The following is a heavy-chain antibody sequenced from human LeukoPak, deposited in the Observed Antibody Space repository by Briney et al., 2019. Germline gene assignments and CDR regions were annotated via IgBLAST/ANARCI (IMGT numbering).Heavy chain of an antibody. CDR2: ISAYNGNT. J-gene: IGHJ4*02. CDR3: ARSDIVLMVYAPHFDY. Sequence: ASVKVSCKASGYTFTSYGISWVRQAPGQGLEWMGWISAYNGNTNYAQKLRGRVTMTTDTSTSTAYMELRSLRSDDTAVYYCARSDIVLMVYAPHFDYWGQGTLVTVSS. CDR1: GYTFTSYG. D-gene: IGHD2-8*01. V-gene: IGHV1-18*01.